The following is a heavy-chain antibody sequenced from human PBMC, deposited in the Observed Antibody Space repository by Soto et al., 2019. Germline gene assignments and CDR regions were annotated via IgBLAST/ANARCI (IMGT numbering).Heavy chain of an antibody. V-gene: IGHV4-4*02. J-gene: IGHJ3*02. CDR1: GGSISSSNW. Sequence: PSETLSLTCAVSGGSISSSNWWSCVRQPPGKGLEWIGEIYHSGSTNYNPSLKSRVTISVDKSKNQFSLKLSSVTAADTAVYYCARIGYYYDSSGYYGGPDAFDIWGQGTMVTVSS. CDR3: ARIGYYYDSSGYYGGPDAFDI. D-gene: IGHD3-22*01. CDR2: IYHSGST.